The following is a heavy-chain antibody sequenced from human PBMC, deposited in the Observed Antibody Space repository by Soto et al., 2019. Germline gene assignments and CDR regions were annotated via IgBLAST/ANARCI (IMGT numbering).Heavy chain of an antibody. CDR3: AKDAVSLDGVWLAHD. Sequence: GGSLRLSCAASGFTFSSYAMIWIRQFPGKGLEWVPGLYGSGGGIHYADSVKGRFTISRDNSAYSVYLQMNDLRVEDSAVYYCAKDAVSLDGVWLAHDWGQGTVVTVSS. CDR2: LYGSGGGI. J-gene: IGHJ4*02. D-gene: IGHD5-12*01. CDR1: GFTFSSYA. V-gene: IGHV3-23*01.